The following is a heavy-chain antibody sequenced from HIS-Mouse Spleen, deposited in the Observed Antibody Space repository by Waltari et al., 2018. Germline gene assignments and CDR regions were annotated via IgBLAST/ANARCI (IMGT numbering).Heavy chain of an antibody. CDR3: AREIPYSSSWYDWYFDL. CDR2: LYYSGST. D-gene: IGHD6-13*01. V-gene: IGHV4-39*07. J-gene: IGHJ2*01. Sequence: QLQLHESGPGLVKPSETLSLTCTVSGGSISSSSYYWGWIRQPPGKGLEWIGSLYYSGSTYSNPSLKSRVTISVDTSKNQFSLKLSSVTAADTAVYYCAREIPYSSSWYDWYFDLWGRGTLVTVSS. CDR1: GGSISSSSYY.